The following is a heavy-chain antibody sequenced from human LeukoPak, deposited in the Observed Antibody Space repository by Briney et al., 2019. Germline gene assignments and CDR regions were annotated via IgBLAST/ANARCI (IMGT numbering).Heavy chain of an antibody. CDR3: ARTVYGSGSYGPFDY. CDR2: IDWDDDK. V-gene: IGHV2-70*11. J-gene: IGHJ4*02. Sequence: SGPTLVNPTQTLTLTCTFSGFSLSTSGMCVSWIRQPPGKALEWLACIDWDDDKYYSTSLKTRLTISKDTSKNQVVLTMTNMDPVDTATYYCARTVYGSGSYGPFDYWGQGTLVTVSS. D-gene: IGHD3-10*01. CDR1: GFSLSTSGMC.